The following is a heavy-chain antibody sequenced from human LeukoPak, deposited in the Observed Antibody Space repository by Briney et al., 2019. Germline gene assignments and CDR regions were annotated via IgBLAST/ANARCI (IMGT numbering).Heavy chain of an antibody. Sequence: SETLSLTCTVSGGSISSSSYYWGWIRQPPGKGLEWIGSIYYSGSTYYNPSLKSRVTMSVDTSKNQFSLKLSSVTAADTAVYYCAIDEVYYFDYWGQGTLVTVSS. CDR1: GGSISSSSYY. V-gene: IGHV4-39*07. D-gene: IGHD5/OR15-5a*01. CDR3: AIDEVYYFDY. CDR2: IYYSGST. J-gene: IGHJ4*02.